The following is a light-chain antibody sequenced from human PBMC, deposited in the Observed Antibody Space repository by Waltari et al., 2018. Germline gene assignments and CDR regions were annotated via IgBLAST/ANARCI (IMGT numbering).Light chain of an antibody. Sequence: QSALTQPASVSGSPGLSITISCTGTSSDVGSYNFVSWYQQHPGKAPKPMIYDVPKRPSGVSNRFSGSKSGNTASLTISGLQAGDEADYYCCSYASTTWVFGGGTRLTVL. J-gene: IGLJ3*02. CDR3: CSYASTTWV. CDR1: SSDVGSYNF. CDR2: DVP. V-gene: IGLV2-23*02.